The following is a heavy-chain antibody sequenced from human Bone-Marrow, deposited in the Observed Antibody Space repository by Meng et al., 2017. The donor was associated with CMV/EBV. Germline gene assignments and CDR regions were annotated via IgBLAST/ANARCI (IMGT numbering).Heavy chain of an antibody. CDR2: VSYSGSN. V-gene: IGHV4-39*07. D-gene: IGHD6-6*01. CDR3: ARDTAAPSLYYYGMDV. CDR1: GASISSTNYY. J-gene: IGHJ6*02. Sequence: SETLSLTCTVSGASISSTNYYWAWIRQPPGKGLQWIGTVSYSGSNYYSPSLKSRLSLSLDTPKNQVSLNLSSVTAADTAVYFCARDTAAPSLYYYGMDVWGQGTTVAVPS.